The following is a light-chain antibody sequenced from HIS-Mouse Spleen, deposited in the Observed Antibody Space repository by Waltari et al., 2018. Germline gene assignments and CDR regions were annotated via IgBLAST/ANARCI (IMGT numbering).Light chain of an antibody. J-gene: IGLJ2*01. V-gene: IGLV3-10*01. Sequence: SYVLTQPPSVSVAPGKTARITCSGDALPKKYAYWYQQKSGQAPVLVIYEDSKRPSGIPERFSGSSSGTMATLTISGAQVEDEADYYCYSTDSSGNHRVFGGWTKLTVL. CDR1: ALPKKY. CDR2: EDS. CDR3: YSTDSSGNHRV.